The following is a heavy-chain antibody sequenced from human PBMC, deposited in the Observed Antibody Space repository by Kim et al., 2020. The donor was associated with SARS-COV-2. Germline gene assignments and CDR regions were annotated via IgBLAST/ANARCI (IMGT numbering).Heavy chain of an antibody. J-gene: IGHJ5*02. CDR1: GYTFTSYY. CDR3: ARDHAAIVATFQLLS. Sequence: ASVKVSCKASGYTFTSYYMHWVRQAPGQGLEWMGIINPSGGSTSYAQKFQGRVTMTRDTSTSTVYMELSSLRSEDTAVYYCARDHAAIVATFQLLSWGQGTLVTVSS. D-gene: IGHD5-12*01. CDR2: INPSGGST. V-gene: IGHV1-46*01.